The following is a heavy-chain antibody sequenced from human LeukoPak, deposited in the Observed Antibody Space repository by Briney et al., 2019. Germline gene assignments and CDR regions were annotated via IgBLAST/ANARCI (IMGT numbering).Heavy chain of an antibody. D-gene: IGHD3-9*01. Sequence: PGGSLRLSCAASGFTFSSYAISWVRQAPGKGLEWVSAISGSGGSTYYADSVKGRFTISRDNSKNTLYLQMNSLRAEDTAVYYCASENVLRYFDWLGLVYWGQGTLVTVSS. V-gene: IGHV3-23*01. J-gene: IGHJ4*02. CDR1: GFTFSSYA. CDR3: ASENVLRYFDWLGLVY. CDR2: ISGSGGST.